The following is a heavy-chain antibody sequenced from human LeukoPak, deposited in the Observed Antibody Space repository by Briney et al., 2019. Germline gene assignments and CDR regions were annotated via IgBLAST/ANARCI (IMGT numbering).Heavy chain of an antibody. J-gene: IGHJ4*02. CDR1: GFTFSGCV. Sequence: QPGGSLRLSCAASGFTFSGCVVHWVRQASGKGLEWVGLIGSTATNHATLYAASVEGRFTISRDDSKNTAFLQMNSLKTEDTAVYYCTRHLDGIAAYDYWGQGSLVTVSS. CDR3: TRHLDGIAAYDY. D-gene: IGHD6-13*01. CDR2: IGSTATNHAT. V-gene: IGHV3-73*01.